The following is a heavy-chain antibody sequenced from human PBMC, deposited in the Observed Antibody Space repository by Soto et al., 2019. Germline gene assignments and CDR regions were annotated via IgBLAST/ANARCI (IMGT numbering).Heavy chain of an antibody. CDR1: GYSFSNYY. D-gene: IGHD1-26*01. CDR3: AREHESYIRSAKAYDM. Sequence: ASVKASCKASGYSFSNYYMHWVRQAPGLGLEWVGLINPSGEGTNYAQKFRGRVTMTRYTSTSTVYMELSSLTSEDTALYYCAREHESYIRSAKAYDMWGQGTLVTVSS. CDR2: INPSGEGT. J-gene: IGHJ3*02. V-gene: IGHV1-46*01.